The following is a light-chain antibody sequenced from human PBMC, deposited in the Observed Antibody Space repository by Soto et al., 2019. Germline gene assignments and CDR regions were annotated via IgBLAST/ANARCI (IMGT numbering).Light chain of an antibody. J-gene: IGKJ4*01. Sequence: DIQMTQSPSTLSASVGDRVTITCRASQSISAWLAWYQQKPGKAPNLLIYKASSLESGVPSEFSGSGSGTEFTLTISSLQPDDFATYYCQQYNTYPRTFGGGTTVEIK. CDR2: KAS. CDR3: QQYNTYPRT. CDR1: QSISAW. V-gene: IGKV1-5*03.